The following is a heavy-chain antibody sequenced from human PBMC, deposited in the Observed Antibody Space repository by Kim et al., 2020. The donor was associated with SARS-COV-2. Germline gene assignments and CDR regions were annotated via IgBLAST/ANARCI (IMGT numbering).Heavy chain of an antibody. Sequence: GGSLRLSFAASGFNFSDYYMSWVRQAPGKGLEWISYISHSGATTYYADSVRGRFTISRDNGQNSLSLQMNSLRAEDTAVYFCVREDSSKDHGRFHPWGQGTLVTVSS. V-gene: IGHV3-11*01. D-gene: IGHD6-13*01. CDR1: GFNFSDYY. J-gene: IGHJ5*02. CDR2: ISHSGATT. CDR3: VREDSSKDHGRFHP.